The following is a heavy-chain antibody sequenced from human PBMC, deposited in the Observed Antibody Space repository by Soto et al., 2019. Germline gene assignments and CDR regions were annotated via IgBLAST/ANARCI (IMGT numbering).Heavy chain of an antibody. V-gene: IGHV3-7*01. CDR1: GFTFSSYW. J-gene: IGHJ3*01. Sequence: EVQLVESGGGLVQPGGSLRLSCAASGFTFSSYWMSWVRQAPGKGLEWVANIKQDGSGKYYVDSVKGRFTISRDNAKNSLDLQMNSLRADDTAVYYCAKDQAGSGGDYDCWGGYRERGPFDFWGQGTVVSVSS. CDR2: IKQDGSGK. D-gene: IGHD3-3*01. CDR3: AKDQAGSGGDYDCWGGYRERGPFDF.